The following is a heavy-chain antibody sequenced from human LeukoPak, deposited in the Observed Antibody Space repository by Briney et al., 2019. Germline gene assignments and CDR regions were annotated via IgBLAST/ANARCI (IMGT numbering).Heavy chain of an antibody. D-gene: IGHD1-26*01. Sequence: GGSLRLSCAASGFTFSTYTMHGVREAPGKGGEWGTFISYDGGKKYTADSVKGRFTISRDNSKNTLYLQMDNLRTDDTAVYYCATSPPLHYSASYDTFDYWGQGTLVTVSS. CDR1: GFTFSTYT. CDR2: ISYDGGKK. J-gene: IGHJ4*02. CDR3: ATSPPLHYSASYDTFDY. V-gene: IGHV3-30-3*01.